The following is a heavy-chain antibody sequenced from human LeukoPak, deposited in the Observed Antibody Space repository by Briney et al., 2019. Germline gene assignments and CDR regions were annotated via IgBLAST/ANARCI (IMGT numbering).Heavy chain of an antibody. CDR2: IYYSGST. CDR3: ARSRDGYNQNTPLFY. V-gene: IGHV4-59*01. Sequence: PSETLSLTYNPSGDSISRYYWSWIRQPPVKGLKWIGHIYYSGSTNYNPSLKSRVTISVDTSKNQFSLKMSSVTAADTAVYYCARSRDGYNQNTPLFYWGQGTLVTVSS. CDR1: GDSISRYY. J-gene: IGHJ4*02. D-gene: IGHD5-24*01.